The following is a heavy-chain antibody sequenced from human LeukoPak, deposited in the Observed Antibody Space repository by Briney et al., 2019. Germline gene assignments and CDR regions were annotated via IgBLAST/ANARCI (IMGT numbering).Heavy chain of an antibody. D-gene: IGHD1-1*01. CDR2: ISDSGKT. Sequence: SETLSLTCTVSGVSMSNYYWSWIRQPPGKGLEWIGCISDSGKTNYNPSLRSRDTISVHTSKNQFSLNLSYVTAADKAVYYCTRVSRSLHWNPDYWGQGTLVTVSS. CDR3: TRVSRSLHWNPDY. CDR1: GVSMSNYY. J-gene: IGHJ4*02. V-gene: IGHV4-59*01.